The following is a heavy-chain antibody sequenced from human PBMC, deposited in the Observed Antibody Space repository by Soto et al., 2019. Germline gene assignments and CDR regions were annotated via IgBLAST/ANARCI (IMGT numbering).Heavy chain of an antibody. CDR3: ARAPPYGDYVDY. D-gene: IGHD4-17*01. CDR1: GGSISSGDYY. J-gene: IGHJ4*02. CDR2: IYYSGST. V-gene: IGHV4-30-4*01. Sequence: KTSETLSLTCTVSGGSISSGDYYWSWIRQPPGKGLEWIGYIYYSGSTYYNPSLKSRVTISVDTSKNQFSLKLSSVTAADTAVYYCARAPPYGDYVDYWGQGTLVTVS.